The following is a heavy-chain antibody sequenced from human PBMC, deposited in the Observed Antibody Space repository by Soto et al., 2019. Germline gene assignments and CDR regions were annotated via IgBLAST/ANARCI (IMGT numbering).Heavy chain of an antibody. CDR1: GYTFTGYG. D-gene: IGHD3-10*01. J-gene: IGHJ5*02. Sequence: GASVKVSCKASGYTFTGYGISWVRQAPGQGLEWMGWISAYNGNTNYAQKLQGRVTMTTDTSTSTAYMELRSLRSDDTAVYYCARYMLLVRGYNWFAPWGQGTLVIVSS. CDR2: ISAYNGNT. CDR3: ARYMLLVRGYNWFAP. V-gene: IGHV1-18*04.